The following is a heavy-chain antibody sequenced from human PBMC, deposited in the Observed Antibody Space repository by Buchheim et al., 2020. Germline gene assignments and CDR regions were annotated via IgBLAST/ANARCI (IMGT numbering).Heavy chain of an antibody. D-gene: IGHD5-12*01. CDR3: ARGSDVDIVAHSEVFFDY. CDR2: IYHSGST. V-gene: IGHV4-31*03. CDR1: GGSISSGGYY. Sequence: QVQLQESGPGLVKPSQTLSLTCTVSGGSISSGGYYWSWIRQHPGKGLEWIGYIYHSGSTYYNPSLKSRVTISVDRSKNQFSLKLSSVTAADTAVYYCARGSDVDIVAHSEVFFDYWGQGTL. J-gene: IGHJ4*02.